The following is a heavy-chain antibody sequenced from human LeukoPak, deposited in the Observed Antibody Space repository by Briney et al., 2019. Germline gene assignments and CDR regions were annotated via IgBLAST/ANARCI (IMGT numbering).Heavy chain of an antibody. CDR3: ATYRQVLLPFES. CDR2: IFPSGGEI. D-gene: IGHD2-8*02. Sequence: GGSLRLSCAASGFTFSTFAMIWVRQPPGKGLEWVSSIFPSGGEIRYADSVRGRFTISRDNSKSTLSLQMNSLRAEDTAIYYCATYRQVLLPFESWGQGTLVTVSS. CDR1: GFTFSTFA. V-gene: IGHV3-23*01. J-gene: IGHJ4*02.